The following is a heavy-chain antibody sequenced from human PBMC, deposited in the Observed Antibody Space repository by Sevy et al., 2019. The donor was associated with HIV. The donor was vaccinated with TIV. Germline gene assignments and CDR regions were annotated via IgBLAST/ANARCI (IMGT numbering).Heavy chain of an antibody. J-gene: IGHJ3*02. CDR3: ASEHNWDDAFDI. CDR2: IWYDGSIK. CDR1: GFTFNMYG. Sequence: GESLKISCAASGFTFNMYGMHWVPQAPGKGLEWVGQIWYDGSIKKYADSVKGRFTISRDNSKSTLYLQMNSLRGEDTAVYFCASEHNWDDAFDIWGQGTMVTVSS. D-gene: IGHD1-1*01. V-gene: IGHV3-33*08.